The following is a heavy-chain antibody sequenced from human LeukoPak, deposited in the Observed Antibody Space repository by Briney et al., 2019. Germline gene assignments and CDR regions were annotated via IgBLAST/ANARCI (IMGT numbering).Heavy chain of an antibody. D-gene: IGHD4-11*01. CDR1: DVTFSGSW. Sequence: PGGSLRLSRVVSDVTFSGSWMHWVRQAPGKGLVWVSHIVGDGSRATYADSVKGRFTVSRDNAKSTVYLQMNSLRAEDTAVYYCARDRSYTMDVWGQGTTVTVSS. V-gene: IGHV3-74*01. CDR3: ARDRSYTMDV. CDR2: IVGDGSRA. J-gene: IGHJ6*02.